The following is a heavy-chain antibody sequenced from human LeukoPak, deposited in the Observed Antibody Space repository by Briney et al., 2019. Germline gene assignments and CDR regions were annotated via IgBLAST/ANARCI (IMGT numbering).Heavy chain of an antibody. J-gene: IGHJ6*02. CDR1: GFTFTRFN. Sequence: GGSLRLSCAASGFTFTRFNMNWVRQAPGKGLELVSSITTSGTYIYYADSVQGRFTISRDNAKNSLYLQMSSLRAEDTAVYYCARPFYYDTNGGEGMDVWGQGTTVTVSS. D-gene: IGHD2-8*01. CDR2: ITTSGTYI. CDR3: ARPFYYDTNGGEGMDV. V-gene: IGHV3-21*06.